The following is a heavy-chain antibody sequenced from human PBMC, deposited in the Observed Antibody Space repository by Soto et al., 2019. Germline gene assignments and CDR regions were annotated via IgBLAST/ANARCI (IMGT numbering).Heavy chain of an antibody. D-gene: IGHD3-3*01. CDR1: CCSHRRGWYF. V-gene: IGHV4-31*03. CDR2: IYFSGST. CDR3: ARDSDFWSGSRGFDY. Sequence: QVQPQEAGPGLVKPSQTLSPPCPFSCCSHRRGWYFWGWIRPPPGKGLGWIGYIYFSGSTYYNPSLKSRVTISVDTSKNQFSLKLSSVTAADTAVYYCARDSDFWSGSRGFDYWGQGTLVTVSS. J-gene: IGHJ4*02.